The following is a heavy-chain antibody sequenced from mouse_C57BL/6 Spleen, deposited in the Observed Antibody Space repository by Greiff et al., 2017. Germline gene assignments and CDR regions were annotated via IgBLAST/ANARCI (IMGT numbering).Heavy chain of an antibody. CDR2: INPGSGGT. J-gene: IGHJ4*01. CDR1: GYAFTNYL. CDR3: ARRRQLYAMDY. D-gene: IGHD3-2*01. Sequence: VQGVESGAELVRPGTSVKVSCKASGYAFTNYLIEWVKQRPGQGLEWIGVINPGSGGTNYNEKFKGKATLTADKSSSTAYMQLSSLISEDSAVYFCARRRQLYAMDYWGQGTSVTVSS. V-gene: IGHV1-54*01.